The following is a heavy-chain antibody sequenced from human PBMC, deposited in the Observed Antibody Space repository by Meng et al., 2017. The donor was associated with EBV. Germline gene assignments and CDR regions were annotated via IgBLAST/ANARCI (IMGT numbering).Heavy chain of an antibody. V-gene: IGHV1-8*02. Sequence: VRPGGRVEQCQSPVTVLCTASATTFTNYDIIGVRQATRQGHEWMGWMNPNSGNTGYAQKFQGRVTMTRNTSISTAYMELSSLRSEDTAVYYCARGGAFNIWGQGTMVTVSS. J-gene: IGHJ3*02. CDR1: ATTFTNYD. CDR2: MNPNSGNT. CDR3: ARGGAFNI.